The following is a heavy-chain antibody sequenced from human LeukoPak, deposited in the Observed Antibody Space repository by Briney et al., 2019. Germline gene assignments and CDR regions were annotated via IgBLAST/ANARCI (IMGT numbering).Heavy chain of an antibody. CDR3: AKDPSSVVPAAKTLYYYYYGMDV. J-gene: IGHJ6*02. CDR1: GFTFSSYG. Sequence: GRSLRLSCAASGFTFSSYGMHWVRQAPGKGLEWVAVISYDGSNKYYADSVKGRFTISRDNSKNTLYLQMNSLRAEDTAVYYCAKDPSSVVPAAKTLYYYYYGMDVWGQGTLVTVSS. CDR2: ISYDGSNK. V-gene: IGHV3-30*18. D-gene: IGHD2-2*01.